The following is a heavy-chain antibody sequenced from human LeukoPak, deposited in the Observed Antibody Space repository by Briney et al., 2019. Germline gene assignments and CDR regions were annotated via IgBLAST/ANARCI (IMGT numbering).Heavy chain of an antibody. CDR1: GFTFSDYY. J-gene: IGHJ4*02. V-gene: IGHV3-11*01. D-gene: IGHD3-22*01. Sequence: GGSLRLSCAASGFTFSDYYMSWIRQAPGKGLEWVSYISSSGSTIYYADSVKGRFTISRDNAKNSLYLQMNSLRAEDTAVYYCARAAGYYDSSGYYPGYWGQRTLVTVSS. CDR3: ARAAGYYDSSGYYPGY. CDR2: ISSSGSTI.